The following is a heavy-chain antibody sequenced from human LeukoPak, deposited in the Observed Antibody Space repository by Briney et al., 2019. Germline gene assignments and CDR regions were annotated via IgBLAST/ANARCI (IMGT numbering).Heavy chain of an antibody. CDR3: ARERAVPPPQDAFDI. CDR1: GFTFSSYS. V-gene: IGHV3-48*01. J-gene: IGHJ3*02. D-gene: IGHD6-19*01. Sequence: GGSLRLSCAASGFTFSSYSMNWVRQAPGKGLEWVSYISSSSSTIYYADSVKGRFTISRGNSKNTLYLQMNSLRAEDTAVYYCARERAVPPPQDAFDIWGQGTMVTVSS. CDR2: ISSSSSTI.